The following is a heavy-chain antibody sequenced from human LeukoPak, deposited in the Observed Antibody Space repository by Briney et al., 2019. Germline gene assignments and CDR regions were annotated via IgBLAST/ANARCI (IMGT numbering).Heavy chain of an antibody. CDR3: ARADYGSGFDI. CDR1: GGSISSSSYY. D-gene: IGHD3-10*01. CDR2: IYYSGST. J-gene: IGHJ3*02. Sequence: SETLSLTCTVSGGSISSSSYYWGWIRQPPGKGLEWIGSIYYSGSTYYNPSLKSRVTISVDTSKNQFSLKLSSVTAADTAVYYCARADYGSGFDIWGQGTMVTVSS. V-gene: IGHV4-39*01.